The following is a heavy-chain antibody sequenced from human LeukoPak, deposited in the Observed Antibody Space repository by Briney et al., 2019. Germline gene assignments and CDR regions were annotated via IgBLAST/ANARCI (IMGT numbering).Heavy chain of an antibody. D-gene: IGHD2-21*02. CDR3: ARGLNGDYY. V-gene: IGHV3-74*01. CDR1: GFTFNSYW. Sequence: GGSLRLSCAASGFTFNSYWLLWVRRAPGKGLVWVSRINRDGTTTAYADSVKGRFTISRDNAKNTLYLQMNSLRAEDTAVYYCARGLNGDYYWGQGTLVTVSS. CDR2: INRDGTTT. J-gene: IGHJ4*02.